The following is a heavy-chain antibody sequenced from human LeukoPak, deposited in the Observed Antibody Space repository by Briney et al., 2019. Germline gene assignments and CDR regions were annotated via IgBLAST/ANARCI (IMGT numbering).Heavy chain of an antibody. D-gene: IGHD3-10*01. J-gene: IGHJ3*02. CDR2: IYSGGNT. V-gene: IGHV3-53*01. CDR3: VRESGFGQSFPYVFDI. CDR1: GFTVSNNY. Sequence: GGSLRLSCTACGFTVSNNYKSWVRQAPGKGLEWVSVIYSGGNTYYADSVKGRFTISRDNSKNTVYLYMNSLRADDTAVFYCVRESGFGQSFPYVFDIWGQRTMVTVSS.